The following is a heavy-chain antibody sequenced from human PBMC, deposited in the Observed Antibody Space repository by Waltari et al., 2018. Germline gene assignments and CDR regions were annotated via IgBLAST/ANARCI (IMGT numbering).Heavy chain of an antibody. CDR2: INPNSGGT. V-gene: IGHV1-2*06. Sequence: QVQLVQSGAEVKKPGASVKVSCKASGYTFTGYYMHWVRQAPGQGLEWMGRINPNSGGTNYEKKFQGRVTMTRDTSISTAYMELSRLRSDDTAVYYCARDPPRVLRFLEWPQFWGYWGQGTLVTVSS. CDR1: GYTFTGYY. J-gene: IGHJ4*02. CDR3: ARDPPRVLRFLEWPQFWGY. D-gene: IGHD3-3*01.